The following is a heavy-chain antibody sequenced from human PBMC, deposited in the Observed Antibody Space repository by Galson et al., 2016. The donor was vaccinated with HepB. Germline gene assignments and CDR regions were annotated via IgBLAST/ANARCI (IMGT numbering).Heavy chain of an antibody. D-gene: IGHD6-19*01. CDR2: ISNDGSNY. Sequence: SLRLSCAASGFIFSTYAMHWVRQVPGKGLEWVAIISNDGSNYYSADSVKGRFTISRDNSKNTLYLQMNSLRLEDTAVYYCTRDGWYDSGSGFDPFDYWGQGTLVTVSS. CDR3: TRDGWYDSGSGFDPFDY. CDR1: GFIFSTYA. J-gene: IGHJ4*02. V-gene: IGHV3-30-3*01.